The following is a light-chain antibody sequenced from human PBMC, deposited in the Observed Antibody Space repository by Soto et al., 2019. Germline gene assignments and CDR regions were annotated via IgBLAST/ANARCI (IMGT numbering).Light chain of an antibody. V-gene: IGKV1-9*01. CDR3: QQLNTYPLT. J-gene: IGKJ4*01. CDR2: AAS. Sequence: DIQLTQSPSFLSASVGDRVTITCRASQGINNYLAWYQQKPGKAPRLLIYAASTLQAGVTSRFSGDGSGTEFTLTIRSLQPDDFATYFCQQLNTYPLTFGGGTKVDIK. CDR1: QGINNY.